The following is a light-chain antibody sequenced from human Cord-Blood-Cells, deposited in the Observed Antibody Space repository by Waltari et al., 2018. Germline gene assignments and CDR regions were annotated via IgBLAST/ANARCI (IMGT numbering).Light chain of an antibody. J-gene: IGKJ1*01. CDR2: WAS. V-gene: IGKV4-1*01. CDR1: PSVLYSSNNKNY. CDR3: QQYYSTPCT. Sequence: DIVMTQSPDSLAVSLGERATINCKSSPSVLYSSNNKNYLAWYQQKPGQPPKLLIYWASTRESGVPDRFSGSGSGTDFTLTISSLQAEDVAVYYCQQYYSTPCTFGQGTKVEIK.